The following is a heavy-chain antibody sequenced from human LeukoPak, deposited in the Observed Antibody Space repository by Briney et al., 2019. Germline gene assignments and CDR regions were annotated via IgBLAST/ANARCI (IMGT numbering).Heavy chain of an antibody. CDR1: GFAFSSCG. CDR3: AKDRAGVVVPAAWDLDY. D-gene: IGHD2-2*01. Sequence: PGRSLRLSCAASGFAFSSCGMHWVRQAPGKGLEWVAVISYDGSNKYYADSVKGRFTISRDNSKNTLYLQMNSLRAEDTAVYYCAKDRAGVVVPAAWDLDYWGQGTLVTVSS. J-gene: IGHJ4*02. V-gene: IGHV3-30*18. CDR2: ISYDGSNK.